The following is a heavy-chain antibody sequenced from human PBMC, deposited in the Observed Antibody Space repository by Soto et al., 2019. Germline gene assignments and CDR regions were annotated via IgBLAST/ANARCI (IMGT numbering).Heavy chain of an antibody. D-gene: IGHD3-22*01. V-gene: IGHV3-30*18. J-gene: IGHJ1*01. CDR3: AKEGYYDSSGYYHTVEYFQY. CDR1: GFTFSNCG. Sequence: QVQLVESGGGVVQPGRSLRLSCAASGFTFSNCGMHWVRQAPGKGLVWVAVILSDGSNKYYADSVKGRFTISRDNSKNTLYLQMNSLRAEDTAVYYCAKEGYYDSSGYYHTVEYFQYWGQGSLVTVSS. CDR2: ILSDGSNK.